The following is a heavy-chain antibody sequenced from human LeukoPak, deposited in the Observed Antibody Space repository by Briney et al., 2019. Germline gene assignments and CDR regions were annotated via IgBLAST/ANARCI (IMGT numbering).Heavy chain of an antibody. D-gene: IGHD5-18*01. CDR1: GFTFSSYA. Sequence: PGGSLSLSCAASGFTFSSYAMSWVREAPGKGLGWVSAISGSGGSTYSADSVTGRFTISRDNSKNTLYLQMNSLRAEDTAVYYCAKGGYSMIYFDYWGQGTLVTVSS. J-gene: IGHJ4*02. CDR2: ISGSGGST. V-gene: IGHV3-23*01. CDR3: AKGGYSMIYFDY.